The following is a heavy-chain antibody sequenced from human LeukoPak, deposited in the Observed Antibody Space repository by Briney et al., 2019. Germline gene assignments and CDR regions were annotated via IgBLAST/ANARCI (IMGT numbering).Heavy chain of an antibody. J-gene: IGHJ3*02. D-gene: IGHD2-2*01. Sequence: RSLRLSCAASGFAISNYWMSWVRQAPLKGLEWVANIKQDGSAKYSADSVKGRFPISRDNAKNSLSLQVNSLRAEDTAVYYGAKFNTSPGHALDIWGRGTMVTVSS. CDR3: AKFNTSPGHALDI. CDR2: IKQDGSAK. V-gene: IGHV3-7*01. CDR1: GFAISNYW.